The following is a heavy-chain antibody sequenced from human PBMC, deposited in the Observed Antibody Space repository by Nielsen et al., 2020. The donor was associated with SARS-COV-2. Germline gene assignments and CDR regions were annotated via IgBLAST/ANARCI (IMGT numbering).Heavy chain of an antibody. J-gene: IGHJ6*03. CDR3: AKDASSSWDDFYYMDV. CDR1: GFIVSNNY. Sequence: GESLKISCAASGFIVSNNYMSWVRQAPGKGLEWVSVMYSAGTTYYADSVKGRFTISRDNSKNTLYLQMNSLRAEDTAVYYCAKDASSSWDDFYYMDVWGKGTTVTVSS. D-gene: IGHD6-13*01. V-gene: IGHV3-53*05. CDR2: MYSAGTT.